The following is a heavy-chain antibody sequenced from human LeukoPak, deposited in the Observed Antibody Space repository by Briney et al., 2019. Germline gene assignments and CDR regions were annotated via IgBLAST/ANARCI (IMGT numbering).Heavy chain of an antibody. D-gene: IGHD3-10*01. J-gene: IGHJ4*02. CDR3: ARYGSGSYHFDY. V-gene: IGHV4-59*01. CDR2: IHYSGST. CDR1: GGSISGYY. Sequence: SETQSLTCTVSGGSISGYYWSWIRQPPGKGLEWIGFIHYSGSTNYNPSLKSRVTISVDTSKNQFSLKLSSLTAADTAVYYCARYGSGSYHFDYWGQGTLVTVSS.